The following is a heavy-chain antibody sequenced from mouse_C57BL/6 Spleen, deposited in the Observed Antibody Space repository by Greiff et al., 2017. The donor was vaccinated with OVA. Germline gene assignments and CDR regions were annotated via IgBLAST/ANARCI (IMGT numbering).Heavy chain of an antibody. CDR3: APHGSYAMDY. Sequence: EVQLQQSGPELVKPGASVKISCKASGYTFTDYYMNWVKQSHGKSLEWIGDINPNNGGTSYNQKFKGKATLTVDKSSSTAYMELRSLTSEDSAVYYCAPHGSYAMDYWGQGTSVTVSS. V-gene: IGHV1-26*01. D-gene: IGHD1-1*01. CDR1: GYTFTDYY. J-gene: IGHJ4*01. CDR2: INPNNGGT.